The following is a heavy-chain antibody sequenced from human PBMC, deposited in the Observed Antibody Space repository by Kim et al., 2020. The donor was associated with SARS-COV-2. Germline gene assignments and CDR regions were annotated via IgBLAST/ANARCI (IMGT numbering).Heavy chain of an antibody. V-gene: IGHV1-18*01. J-gene: IGHJ4*02. CDR2: ISAYNGNT. D-gene: IGHD4-17*01. Sequence: ASVKVSCKASGYTFTSYGISWVRQAPGQGLEWMGWISAYNGNTNYAQKLQGRVTMTTDTSTSTAYMELRSLRSDDTAVYYCARDTATVTRPRPDYWGQGTLVTVSS. CDR1: GYTFTSYG. CDR3: ARDTATVTRPRPDY.